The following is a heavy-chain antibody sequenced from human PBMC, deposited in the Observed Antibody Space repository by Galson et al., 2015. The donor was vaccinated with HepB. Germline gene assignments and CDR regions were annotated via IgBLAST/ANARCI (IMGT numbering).Heavy chain of an antibody. CDR1: GFTFSSYS. CDR2: ISSSSSYI. J-gene: IGHJ4*02. Sequence: SLRLSCAASGFTFSSYSMNWVRQAPGKGLEWVSSISSSSSYIYYADSVKGRFTISRDNAKNSLYLQMNSLRAEDTAVYYCARPPGIAAAGPFDYWGQGTLVTVSS. CDR3: ARPPGIAAAGPFDY. V-gene: IGHV3-21*01. D-gene: IGHD6-13*01.